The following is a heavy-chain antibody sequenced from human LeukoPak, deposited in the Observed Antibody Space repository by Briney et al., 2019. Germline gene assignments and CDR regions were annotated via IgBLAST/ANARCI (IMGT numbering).Heavy chain of an antibody. Sequence: SETLSLTCAVYGGSFSGDYWSWIRQPPGKGLEWIGEINHSGSTNYNPSLKSRVTISVDTSKNQFSLKLSSVTAADTAVYYCARGPPITMVRGVTPHYYYYGMDVWGKGTTVTVSS. V-gene: IGHV4-34*01. CDR2: INHSGST. D-gene: IGHD3-10*01. CDR1: GGSFSGDY. CDR3: ARGPPITMVRGVTPHYYYYGMDV. J-gene: IGHJ6*04.